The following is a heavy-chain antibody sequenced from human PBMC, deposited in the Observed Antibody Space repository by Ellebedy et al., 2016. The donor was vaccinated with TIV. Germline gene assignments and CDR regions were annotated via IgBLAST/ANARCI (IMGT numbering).Heavy chain of an antibody. CDR3: ATINTYYYDSSGLTDY. V-gene: IGHV4-39*01. CDR2: IYFSGST. Sequence: SETLSLXXTVSGGSVSNGSYFWGWIRQPPGKGLEWIGNIYFSGSTYYNPSLMSRVTISVDTSKNQFSLNLSPVTAADTAVYYCATINTYYYDSSGLTDYWGQGTLVTVSS. D-gene: IGHD3-22*01. CDR1: GGSVSNGSYF. J-gene: IGHJ4*02.